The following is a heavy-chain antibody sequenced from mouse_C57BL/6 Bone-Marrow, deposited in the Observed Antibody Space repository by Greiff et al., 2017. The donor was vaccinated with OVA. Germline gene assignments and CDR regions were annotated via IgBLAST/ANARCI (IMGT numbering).Heavy chain of an antibody. CDR1: GFTFSDYG. V-gene: IGHV5-17*01. J-gene: IGHJ4*01. Sequence: EVKVVESGGGLVKPGGSLKLSCAASGFTFSDYGMHWVRQAPEKGLEWVAYISSGSSTIYYADTVKGRFTISRDNAKNTLFLQMTSLRSEDTAMYYCAIYYYGSSYENAMDYWGQGTSVTVSS. CDR3: AIYYYGSSYENAMDY. CDR2: ISSGSSTI. D-gene: IGHD1-1*01.